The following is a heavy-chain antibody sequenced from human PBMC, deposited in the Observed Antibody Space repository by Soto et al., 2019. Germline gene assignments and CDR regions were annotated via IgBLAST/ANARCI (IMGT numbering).Heavy chain of an antibody. CDR2: ISGSGGST. CDR3: AKDLGGIRFLEWLSDLSYMDV. D-gene: IGHD3-3*01. CDR1: GFTFSSYA. J-gene: IGHJ6*03. Sequence: GGSLRLSCAASGFTFSSYAMSWVRQAPGKGLEWVSAISGSGGSTYYADSVKGRFTISRDNSKNTLYLQMNSLGAEDTAVYYCAKDLGGIRFLEWLSDLSYMDVWGKGTTVTVSS. V-gene: IGHV3-23*01.